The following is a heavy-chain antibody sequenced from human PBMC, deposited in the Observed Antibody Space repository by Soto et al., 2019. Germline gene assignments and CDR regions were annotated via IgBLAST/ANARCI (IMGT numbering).Heavy chain of an antibody. J-gene: IGHJ6*02. Sequence: SETLSLTCAVSGGSISSGGYSWSWIRQPPGKGLEWIGYIYHSGSTYYNPSLKSRVTISLDRSNSEFSLKLSSVTAADTATYYCARSCISTSCYKYGMDVWGQGTTVTVSS. CDR1: GGSISSGGYS. CDR3: ARSCISTSCYKYGMDV. V-gene: IGHV4-30-2*01. CDR2: IYHSGST. D-gene: IGHD2-2*02.